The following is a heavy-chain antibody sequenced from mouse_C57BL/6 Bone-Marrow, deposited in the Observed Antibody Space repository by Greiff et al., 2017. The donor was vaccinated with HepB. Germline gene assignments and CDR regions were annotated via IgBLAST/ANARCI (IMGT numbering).Heavy chain of an antibody. J-gene: IGHJ3*01. Sequence: EVQLQQSGTVLARPGASVKMSCKTSGYTFTSYWMHWVKQRPGQGLEWIGAIYPGNSDTSYNQKFKGKAKLTAVTSASTAYMELSSLTNEDSAVYYCTRSDYEGIWFAYWGQGTLVTVSA. CDR1: GYTFTSYW. CDR3: TRSDYEGIWFAY. CDR2: IYPGNSDT. D-gene: IGHD2-4*01. V-gene: IGHV1-5*01.